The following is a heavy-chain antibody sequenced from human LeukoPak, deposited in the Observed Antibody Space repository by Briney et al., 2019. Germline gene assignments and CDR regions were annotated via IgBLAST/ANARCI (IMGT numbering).Heavy chain of an antibody. Sequence: KPSETLSLTCTVPGGSISSGSYYWSWIRQPAGKGLEWIGRIYTSGSTNYNPSLKSRVTISVDTSKNQFSLKLSSVTAADTAVYYCARDRLGYFDYWGQGTLVTVSS. CDR2: IYTSGST. CDR1: GGSISSGSYY. J-gene: IGHJ4*02. CDR3: ARDRLGYFDY. D-gene: IGHD3-10*01. V-gene: IGHV4-61*02.